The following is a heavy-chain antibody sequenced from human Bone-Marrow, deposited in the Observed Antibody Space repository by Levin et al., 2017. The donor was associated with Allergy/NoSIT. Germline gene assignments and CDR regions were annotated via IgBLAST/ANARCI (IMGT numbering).Heavy chain of an antibody. D-gene: IGHD2-2*01. CDR3: AKRRAPNYAFDAFDV. Sequence: GGSLRLSCAVSGFTFRSYGMSWLRQAPGKGLEWVATTLYDGSYKYYADSVKGRFTISRDNSMNTLYLQLNTLSAADTAVSFCAKRRAPNYAFDAFDVWGQGTLVTVSS. CDR2: TLYDGSYK. CDR1: GFTFRSYG. J-gene: IGHJ3*01. V-gene: IGHV3-30*18.